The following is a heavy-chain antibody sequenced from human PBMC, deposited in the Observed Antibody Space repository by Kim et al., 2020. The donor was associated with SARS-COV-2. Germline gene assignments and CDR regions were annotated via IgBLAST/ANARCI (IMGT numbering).Heavy chain of an antibody. CDR2: ISSSSYI. Sequence: GGSLRLSCAASGFTFSSYSMHWVRQAPGKGLEWVSSISSSSYIYYADSVKGRFTISRDNAKNSLYLQMNSLRAEDTAVYYCASNTGWFGDAFDIWGHGTMVTVSS. D-gene: IGHD6-19*01. CDR3: ASNTGWFGDAFDI. V-gene: IGHV3-21*01. CDR1: GFTFSSYS. J-gene: IGHJ3*02.